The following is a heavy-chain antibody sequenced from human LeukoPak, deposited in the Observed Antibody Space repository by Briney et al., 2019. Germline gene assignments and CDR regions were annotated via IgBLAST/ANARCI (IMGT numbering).Heavy chain of an antibody. J-gene: IGHJ4*02. D-gene: IGHD4-17*01. CDR3: ARDPTRYLRYGYFDY. Sequence: GASLRLSCAGSGFTFTDSAINWVRQAPGKGLEWVSSINNIATHSYYAASVKGRFSISRDDAKNSVYLQMHSLRAEDTAIYYCARDPTRYLRYGYFDYWGQGAQVTVSS. CDR2: INNIATHS. V-gene: IGHV3-21*01. CDR1: GFTFTDSA.